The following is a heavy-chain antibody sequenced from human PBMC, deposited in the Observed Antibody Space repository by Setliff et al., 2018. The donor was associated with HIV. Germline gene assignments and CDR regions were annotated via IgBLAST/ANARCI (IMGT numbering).Heavy chain of an antibody. CDR1: GYTFTRYF. CDR2: INPSGGST. D-gene: IGHD1-26*01. V-gene: IGHV1-46*01. CDR3: ARGWEGGMDY. J-gene: IGHJ4*02. Sequence: GASVKVSCTASGYTFTRYFMHCVRQAPGQGLEWLGMINPSGGSTGYAQKFQGRVTMTGDTSTNTLYMELGSLGSEDTAVYYCARGWEGGMDYWGQGTLVTVSS.